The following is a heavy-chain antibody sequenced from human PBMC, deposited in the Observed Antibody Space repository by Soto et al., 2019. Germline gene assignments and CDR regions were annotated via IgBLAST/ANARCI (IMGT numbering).Heavy chain of an antibody. CDR3: ASPGGGGNYFDY. CDR2: IWYDGSNK. CDR1: GFTFSSYG. D-gene: IGHD3-16*01. Sequence: GGSLRLSCAASGFTFSSYGMHWVRQAPGKGLEWVAVIWYDGSNKYYADSVKGRFTISRDNSKNTLYLQMNSLRAEDTAVYYCASPGGGGNYFDYWGQGTLVTVSS. V-gene: IGHV3-33*01. J-gene: IGHJ4*02.